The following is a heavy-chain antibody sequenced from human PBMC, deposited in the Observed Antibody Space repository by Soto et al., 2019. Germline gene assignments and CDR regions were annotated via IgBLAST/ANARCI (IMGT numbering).Heavy chain of an antibody. CDR1: GFTFSSYA. CDR2: ISGSGGST. CDR3: AKSGPRTYIVATTLVDY. J-gene: IGHJ4*02. V-gene: IGHV3-23*01. Sequence: GGSLRLSCAASGFTFSSYAMSWVRQAPGKGLEWVSAISGSGGSTYYADSVKGRFTISRDNSKNTLYLQMNSLRAEDTAVYFCAKSGPRTYIVATTLVDYWGQGTLVTVSS. D-gene: IGHD5-12*01.